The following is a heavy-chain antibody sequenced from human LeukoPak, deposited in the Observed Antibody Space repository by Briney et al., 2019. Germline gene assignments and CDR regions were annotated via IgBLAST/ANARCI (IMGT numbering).Heavy chain of an antibody. Sequence: GGSLRLSCAASGFTFSDYYMSWIRRAPGKGLEWVSYISSSGSTIYYADSVKGRFTISRDNAKNSLYLQMNSLRAEDTAVYYCARTLWFGELPHYWGQGTLVTVSS. D-gene: IGHD3-10*01. CDR1: GFTFSDYY. CDR2: ISSSGSTI. CDR3: ARTLWFGELPHY. J-gene: IGHJ4*02. V-gene: IGHV3-11*01.